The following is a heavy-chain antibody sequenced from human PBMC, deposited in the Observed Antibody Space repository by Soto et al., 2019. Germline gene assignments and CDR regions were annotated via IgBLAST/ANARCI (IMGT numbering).Heavy chain of an antibody. Sequence: GVSVKVACKASGYTLTSYYIHWVRQAPGQGLEWMGIIKPSGGSTSYAQKFQGRVTMTSDTSTSTVYMELSSLRSEDTAVYYCARSMAVAGSGYFDYWGQGTLVTVSS. D-gene: IGHD6-19*01. V-gene: IGHV1-46*01. CDR3: ARSMAVAGSGYFDY. CDR1: GYTLTSYY. J-gene: IGHJ4*02. CDR2: IKPSGGST.